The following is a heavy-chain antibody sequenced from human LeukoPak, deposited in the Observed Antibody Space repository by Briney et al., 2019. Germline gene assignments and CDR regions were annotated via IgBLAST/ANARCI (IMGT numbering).Heavy chain of an antibody. V-gene: IGHV4-59*12. CDR2: IYYSGST. Sequence: SETLSLTCTVSGGSISSYYWSWIRQPPGKGLEWIGYIYYSGSTYYNPSLKSRVTISVDTSKNQFSLKLSSVTAADTAVYYCARENDSSGYYYVYAFDIWGQGTMVTVSS. J-gene: IGHJ3*02. CDR3: ARENDSSGYYYVYAFDI. D-gene: IGHD3-22*01. CDR1: GGSISSYY.